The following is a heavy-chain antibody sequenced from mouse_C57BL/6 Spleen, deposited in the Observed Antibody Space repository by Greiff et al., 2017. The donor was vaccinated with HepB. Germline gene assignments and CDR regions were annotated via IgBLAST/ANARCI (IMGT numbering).Heavy chain of an antibody. J-gene: IGHJ3*01. CDR2: INPNNGGT. D-gene: IGHD2-4*01. V-gene: IGHV1-26*01. CDR3: ARWRDYDGFAY. Sequence: EVQLQQSGPELVKPGASVKISCKASGYTFTDYYMNWVKQSHGKSLEWIGDINPNNGGTSYNQKFKGKASLTVDKSSGTAYMELRSLTSEDSAVYYCARWRDYDGFAYWGQGTLVTVSA. CDR1: GYTFTDYY.